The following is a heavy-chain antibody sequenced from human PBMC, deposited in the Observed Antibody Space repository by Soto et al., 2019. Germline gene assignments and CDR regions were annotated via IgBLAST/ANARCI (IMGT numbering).Heavy chain of an antibody. CDR2: IYYSGST. CDR3: ARVSSSWGLVNYFDY. J-gene: IGHJ4*02. Sequence: QVQLQESGPGLVKPSETLSLTCTVSGGSVSSGSYYWSWIRQPPGKGLECIGYIYYSGSTNYNPSLKSRVTTSVDTSKNQFSLKLSSVTAEDTAVYYCARVSSSWGLVNYFDYWGQGTLVTVSS. CDR1: GGSVSSGSYY. V-gene: IGHV4-61*01. D-gene: IGHD6-13*01.